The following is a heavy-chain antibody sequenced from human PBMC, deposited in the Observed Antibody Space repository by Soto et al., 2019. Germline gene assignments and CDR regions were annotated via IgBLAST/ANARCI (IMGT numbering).Heavy chain of an antibody. D-gene: IGHD3-10*01. V-gene: IGHV4-30-2*01. J-gene: IGHJ6*02. CDR2: MYGAGLT. CDR3: ARAPAGPSPRWDV. Sequence: SETLSLTCTVSGGSISSGDYSWSWIRQPPGKGLEWIGYMYGAGLTYYNPSLKSRVTISVDKSKNQFSLNLSSVTAADTALYYCARAPAGPSPRWDVWGQGTTVTVYS. CDR1: GGSISSGDYS.